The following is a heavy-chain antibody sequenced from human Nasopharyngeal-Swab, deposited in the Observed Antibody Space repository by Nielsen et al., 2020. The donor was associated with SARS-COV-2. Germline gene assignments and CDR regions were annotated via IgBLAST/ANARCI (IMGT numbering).Heavy chain of an antibody. CDR3: ARKGRYCSSTSCGNWFDP. Sequence: ASVKVSCKASGYTFTSYDINWVRQATGLGLEWMGWMNPNSGNTGYAQKFQGRVTITRNTSISTAYMELSSLRSEDTAVYYCARKGRYCSSTSCGNWFDPWGQGTLVTVSS. CDR1: GYTFTSYD. D-gene: IGHD2-2*01. V-gene: IGHV1-8*03. J-gene: IGHJ5*02. CDR2: MNPNSGNT.